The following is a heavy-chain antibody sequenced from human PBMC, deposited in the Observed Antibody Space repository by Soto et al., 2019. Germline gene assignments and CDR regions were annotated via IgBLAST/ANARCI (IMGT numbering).Heavy chain of an antibody. CDR1: GFTFSSYA. D-gene: IGHD3-3*01. CDR2: ISYDGSNK. Sequence: GGSLRLSCAASGFTFSSYAMHWVRQAPGKGLEWVAVISYDGSNKYYADSVKGRFTISRDNSKNTLYLQMNSLRAEDTAVYYCAREPRATTYYDFWSGYYTGGFDYWGQGTLVTVSS. V-gene: IGHV3-30-3*01. CDR3: AREPRATTYYDFWSGYYTGGFDY. J-gene: IGHJ4*02.